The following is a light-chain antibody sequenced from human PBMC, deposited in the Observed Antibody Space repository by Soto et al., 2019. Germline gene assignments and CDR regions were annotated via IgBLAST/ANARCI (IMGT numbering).Light chain of an antibody. CDR2: GNS. V-gene: IGLV1-40*01. Sequence: QSVLTQPPSVSGAPGQRVTISCTGSSSNIGAGYDVHWYQQLPGTAPKLLIYGNSNRPSGVPDRFSGSKSGTSASLAITGLQAEAKADYYCQSYDSSLSGYVFGTGTKVTVL. CDR1: SSNIGAGYD. J-gene: IGLJ1*01. CDR3: QSYDSSLSGYV.